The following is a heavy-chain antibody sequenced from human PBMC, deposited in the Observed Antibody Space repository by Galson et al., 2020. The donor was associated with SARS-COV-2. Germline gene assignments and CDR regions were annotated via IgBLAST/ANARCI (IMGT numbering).Heavy chain of an antibody. V-gene: IGHV1-2*02. Sequence: ASVKVSCKASGYTFTGYYMHWVRQAPGQGLEWMGWINPNSGGTNYAQKFQGRVTMTRDTSISTAYMELSRLRSDDTAVYFCARDVETYLLGFFDYWGQGTLVTVSS. CDR1: GYTFTGYY. D-gene: IGHD2-8*02. CDR2: INPNSGGT. J-gene: IGHJ4*02. CDR3: ARDVETYLLGFFDY.